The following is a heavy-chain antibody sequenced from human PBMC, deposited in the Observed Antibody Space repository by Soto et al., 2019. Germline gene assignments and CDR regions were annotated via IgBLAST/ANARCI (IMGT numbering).Heavy chain of an antibody. CDR3: ARTTYDFWSGYPRNWFDP. J-gene: IGHJ5*02. Sequence: SETLSLTCTVSGGSISSSSYYWGWIRQPPGKGLEWIGSIYYSGSTYYNPSLKSRVTISVDTSKNQFSLKLSSVTAADTAVYYCARTTYDFWSGYPRNWFDPWGQGTLVTVSS. V-gene: IGHV4-39*01. CDR1: GGSISSSSYY. D-gene: IGHD3-3*01. CDR2: IYYSGST.